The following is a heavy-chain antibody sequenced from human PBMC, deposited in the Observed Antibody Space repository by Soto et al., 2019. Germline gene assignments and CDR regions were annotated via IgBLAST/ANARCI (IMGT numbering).Heavy chain of an antibody. D-gene: IGHD1-20*01. CDR2: ISYDGSNK. CDR1: GFTFSSYA. CDR3: ARAHPYNWNDVRPYYGMDV. Sequence: QVQLVESGGGVVQPGRSLRLSCAASGFTFSSYAMHWVRQAPGKGLEWVAVISYDGSNKYYADSVKGRFTISRDNSKNTRYPQMNSLRAEDTAVYYCARAHPYNWNDVRPYYGMDVWGQGTTVTVSS. J-gene: IGHJ6*02. V-gene: IGHV3-30-3*01.